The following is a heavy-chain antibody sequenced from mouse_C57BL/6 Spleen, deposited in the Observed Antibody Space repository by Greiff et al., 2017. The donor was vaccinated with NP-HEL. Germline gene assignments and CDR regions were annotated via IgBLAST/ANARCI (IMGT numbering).Heavy chain of an antibody. CDR2: IYPRSGNT. J-gene: IGHJ2*01. V-gene: IGHV1-81*01. Sequence: QVQLKQSGAELARPGASVKLSCKASGYTFTSYGISWVKQRTGQGLEWIGEIYPRSGNTYYNEKFKGKATLTADKSSSTAYMELRSLTSEDSAVYFCARWDDYQLDYWGQGTTLTVSS. CDR3: ARWDDYQLDY. CDR1: GYTFTSYG. D-gene: IGHD2-4*01.